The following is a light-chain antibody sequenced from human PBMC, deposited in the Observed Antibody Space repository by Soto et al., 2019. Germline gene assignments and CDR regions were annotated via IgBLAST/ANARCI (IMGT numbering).Light chain of an antibody. J-gene: IGLJ3*02. CDR1: SNDVGAYNY. CDR3: CSYAAAFWV. Sequence: QSALTQPRSVSGSPGQSVTISCAGTSNDVGAYNYVSWYQQHPGKAPKHIIYAVIKRPSGVPDRFSGSKSGNTASLTISGLQTEDEADYYCCSYAAAFWVFGGGTKLTVL. V-gene: IGLV2-11*01. CDR2: AVI.